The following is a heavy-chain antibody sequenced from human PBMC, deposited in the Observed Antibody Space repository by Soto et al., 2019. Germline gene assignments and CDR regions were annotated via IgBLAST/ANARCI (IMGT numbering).Heavy chain of an antibody. CDR3: ARQQWLYYCYGMDV. Sequence: ASVKVSCKASGYTFTSYGISWVRQAPGQGLEWMGWISAYNGNTNYAQKLQGRVTMTTDTSTSTAYMELRSLRSDDTAVYYCARQQWLYYCYGMDVWGQGTTVTVSS. D-gene: IGHD6-19*01. V-gene: IGHV1-18*01. CDR2: ISAYNGNT. J-gene: IGHJ6*02. CDR1: GYTFTSYG.